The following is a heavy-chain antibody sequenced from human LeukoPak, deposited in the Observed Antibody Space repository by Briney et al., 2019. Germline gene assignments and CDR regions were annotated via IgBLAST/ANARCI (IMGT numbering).Heavy chain of an antibody. CDR1: VFTFSSFG. V-gene: IGHV3-30*19. CDR2: ISYDGSNK. CDR3: ARDIGSSGSFGYFDY. D-gene: IGHD1-26*01. Sequence: GGSLRLSCAASVFTFSSFGMHWVRQVPGKGLEWVAVISYDGSNKYYADSVKGRFTISRDNSKNTLYLQMNSLRAEDTAEYYCARDIGSSGSFGYFDYWGQGILVTVSS. J-gene: IGHJ4*02.